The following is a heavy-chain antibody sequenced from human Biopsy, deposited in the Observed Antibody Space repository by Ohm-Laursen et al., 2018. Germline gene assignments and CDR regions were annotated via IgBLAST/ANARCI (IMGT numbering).Heavy chain of an antibody. V-gene: IGHV4-59*12. CDR1: GDSINSSY. D-gene: IGHD1-26*01. CDR3: AGIVLGPTNDAFDI. J-gene: IGHJ3*02. Sequence: GTLSLTCIVSGDSINSSYWSWIRQPPGKGLEWIGFISNSGNTNYNPSLKSRVTMSIDTSKNHFPLNQNSVTAADTAVYYCAGIVLGPTNDAFDIWGQGTMVTVSS. CDR2: ISNSGNT.